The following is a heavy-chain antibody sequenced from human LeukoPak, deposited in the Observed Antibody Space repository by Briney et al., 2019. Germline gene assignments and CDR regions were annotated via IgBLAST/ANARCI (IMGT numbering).Heavy chain of an antibody. CDR2: INHSGST. CDR3: ARRAYYYDH. V-gene: IGHV4-34*01. CDR1: GFTVSSNY. J-gene: IGHJ4*02. Sequence: PGGSLRLSCAASGFTVSSNYMSWIRQPPGKGLEWIGEINHSGSTNYNPSLKSRVTISVDTSKNQFSLKLSSVTAADTAVYYCARRAYYYDHWGQGTLVTVSS.